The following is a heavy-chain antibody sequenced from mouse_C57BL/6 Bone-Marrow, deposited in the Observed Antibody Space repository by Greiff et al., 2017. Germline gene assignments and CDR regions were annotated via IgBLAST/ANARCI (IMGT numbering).Heavy chain of an antibody. CDR1: GYAFSSYW. D-gene: IGHD2-1*01. CDR2: INPGDGDT. J-gene: IGHJ3*01. CDR3: ARRFYCNYGFAY. Sequence: QVQLKQSGAELVKPGASVKISCKASGYAFSSYWMNWVKQRPGKGLEWIGKINPGDGDTNYNEKFKGKATLTVDKSSSTAYMQLSSLTSEDSAVYYCARRFYCNYGFAYWGQGTLVTVSA. V-gene: IGHV1-80*01.